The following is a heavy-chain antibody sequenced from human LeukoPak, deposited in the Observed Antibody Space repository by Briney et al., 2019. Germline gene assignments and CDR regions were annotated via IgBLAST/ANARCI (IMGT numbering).Heavy chain of an antibody. CDR3: AKAEAIAVVVVAATLYDY. Sequence: GGSLRLSCAASGFTFSNAWMSWVRQAPGKGLEWVGRIKSKTDGGTTDYAAPVKGRFTISRDDSKNTLYLQMNSLRAEDTAVYYCAKAEAIAVVVVAATLYDYWGQGTLVTVSS. D-gene: IGHD2-15*01. V-gene: IGHV3-15*01. J-gene: IGHJ4*02. CDR2: IKSKTDGGTT. CDR1: GFTFSNAW.